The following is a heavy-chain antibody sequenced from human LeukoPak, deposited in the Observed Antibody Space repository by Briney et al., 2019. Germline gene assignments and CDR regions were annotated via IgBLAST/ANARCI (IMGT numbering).Heavy chain of an antibody. D-gene: IGHD5-24*01. CDR3: ARDGEMATISPLLRQNNLAY. CDR1: GHTFTSYG. V-gene: IGHV1-18*01. Sequence: GASVKVSCKASGHTFTSYGISWVRQAPGQGLEWMGWISAYNGNTNYAQKLQGRVTMTTDTSTSTAYMELRSLRSDDTAVYYCARDGEMATISPLLRQNNLAYWGQGTLVTVSS. CDR2: ISAYNGNT. J-gene: IGHJ4*02.